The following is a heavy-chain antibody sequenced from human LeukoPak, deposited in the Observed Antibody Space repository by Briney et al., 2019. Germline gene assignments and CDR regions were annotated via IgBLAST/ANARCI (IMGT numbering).Heavy chain of an antibody. CDR2: IYTSGST. CDR1: GGSISSYY. J-gene: IGHJ6*03. D-gene: IGHD3-10*01. CDR3: ARLGGSGSYYKGHYYYYYYMDV. V-gene: IGHV4-4*09. Sequence: SETLSLTCTVSGGSISSYYWSWIRQPPGKGLEWIGYIYTSGSTNYNPSLKSRVTISVDTSKNQFSLKLSSVTAADTAVYYCARLGGSGSYYKGHYYYYYYMDVWGKGTTVTVSS.